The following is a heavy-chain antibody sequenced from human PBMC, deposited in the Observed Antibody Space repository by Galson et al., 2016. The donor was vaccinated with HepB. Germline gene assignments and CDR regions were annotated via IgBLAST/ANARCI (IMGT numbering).Heavy chain of an antibody. CDR1: GFTFSSYA. V-gene: IGHV3-23*01. CDR2: ISGGGGST. D-gene: IGHD2-15*01. CDR3: VRESGCSGGTCHSDRYFQH. J-gene: IGHJ1*01. Sequence: SLRLSCAASGFTFSSYAMSWVRQAPGKGLEWVSLISGGGGSTYYADSVKGRFTISRDSSKKPLFLQMNGLSAEDTAVYYCVRESGCSGGTCHSDRYFQHWGQGTLVTVSP.